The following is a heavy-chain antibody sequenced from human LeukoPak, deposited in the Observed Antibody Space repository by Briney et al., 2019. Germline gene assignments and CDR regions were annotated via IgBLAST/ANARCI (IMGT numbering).Heavy chain of an antibody. Sequence: GGSLRLSCAASGFTFDDYALHWVRQAPGKGLEWVSLISWDGGRTYYADSVKGRFTISRDNSKNSLYLQMDGLRAEDTALYYCAKDKFDGSGSYYFDYWGQGTLVTVSS. J-gene: IGHJ4*02. CDR2: ISWDGGRT. CDR1: GFTFDDYA. V-gene: IGHV3-43D*03. CDR3: AKDKFDGSGSYYFDY. D-gene: IGHD3-10*01.